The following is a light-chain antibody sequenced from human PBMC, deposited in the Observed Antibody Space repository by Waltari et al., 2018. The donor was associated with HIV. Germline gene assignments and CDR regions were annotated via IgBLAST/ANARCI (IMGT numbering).Light chain of an antibody. CDR3: QVWDMTSDHFV. CDR2: DDV. J-gene: IGLJ1*01. CDR1: NIGGKC. Sequence: SYFLTQPPSVSVASGQTASVTCGGNNIGGKCVHRYRQKLGQAPVLVVYDDVERPSGMSDRISGSNSGNTATLFISRADVGDEAEYYCQVWDMTSDHFVFGPGTTVTVL. V-gene: IGLV3-21*02.